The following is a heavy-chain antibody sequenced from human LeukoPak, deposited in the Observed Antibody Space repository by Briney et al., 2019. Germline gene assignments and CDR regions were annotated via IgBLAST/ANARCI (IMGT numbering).Heavy chain of an antibody. Sequence: PGGSLRLSCAASGFTFSSYGMHWVRQAPGMGLVWVSRINSEGRTTDYADSVEGRFTISRGNSKNTLYLQMNSLRAEDTAVYYCARYNGGDVQALDYWGQGTLVTVSS. D-gene: IGHD4-23*01. CDR1: GFTFSSYG. CDR2: INSEGRTT. V-gene: IGHV3-74*01. CDR3: ARYNGGDVQALDY. J-gene: IGHJ4*02.